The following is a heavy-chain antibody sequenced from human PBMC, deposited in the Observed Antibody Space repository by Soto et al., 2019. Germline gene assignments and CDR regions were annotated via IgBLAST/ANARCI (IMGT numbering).Heavy chain of an antibody. Sequence: EVQLLESGGGLVQPGGSLRLSCAASGFTFSSHAMSWVRQAPGKGLEWVSGISGSGDNTFYADSVKGRFTTSRDNSKNTLYLQMNSLRAEDTATFYCAKVSWGSTASSPDCWGKGTLVTVSS. CDR1: GFTFSSHA. V-gene: IGHV3-23*01. CDR3: AKVSWGSTASSPDC. D-gene: IGHD3-16*01. CDR2: ISGSGDNT. J-gene: IGHJ4*02.